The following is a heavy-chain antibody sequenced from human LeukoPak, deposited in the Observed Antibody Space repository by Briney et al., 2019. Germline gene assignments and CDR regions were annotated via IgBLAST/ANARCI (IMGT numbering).Heavy chain of an antibody. Sequence: ASVKVSCKASGYTFTSYAMHWVRQAPGQRLEWMGWINAGNGNTKYSQEFQGRVTITRDTSTSTAYMELRSLRSDDTAVYYCARGASGSPHLFFDYWGQGTLVTVSS. CDR3: ARGASGSPHLFFDY. J-gene: IGHJ4*02. CDR1: GYTFTSYA. D-gene: IGHD1-26*01. CDR2: INAGNGNT. V-gene: IGHV1-3*01.